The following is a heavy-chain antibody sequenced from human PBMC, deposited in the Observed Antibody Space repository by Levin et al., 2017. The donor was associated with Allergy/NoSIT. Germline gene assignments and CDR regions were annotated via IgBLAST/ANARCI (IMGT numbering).Heavy chain of an antibody. J-gene: IGHJ4*02. D-gene: IGHD2-15*01. V-gene: IGHV3-7*04. CDR3: ARARFCSAGSCYLDY. Sequence: LSLTCAASGFTFRTFWMTWVRQAPGKGLEWVANISPDGSVKHSVDSVKGRFTISRDNAKNSLSLQVVSLRAEDTAMYYCARARFCSAGSCYLDYWGQGTLVTVSS. CDR1: GFTFRTFW. CDR2: ISPDGSVK.